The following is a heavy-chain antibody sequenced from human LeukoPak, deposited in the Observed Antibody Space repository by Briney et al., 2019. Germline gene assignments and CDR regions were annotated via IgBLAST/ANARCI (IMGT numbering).Heavy chain of an antibody. V-gene: IGHV3-9*01. CDR2: ISWNSGSI. CDR1: GFTFDDYA. J-gene: IGHJ6*03. D-gene: IGHD6-19*01. Sequence: GGSLRLSCAASGFTFDDYAMHWVRQAPGKGLEWVSGISWNSGSIGYADSVKGRFTIPRDNAKNSLYLQMNSLRAEDTAVYYCARGREYSSGWDEELYMDVWGKGTTVTVSS. CDR3: ARGREYSSGWDEELYMDV.